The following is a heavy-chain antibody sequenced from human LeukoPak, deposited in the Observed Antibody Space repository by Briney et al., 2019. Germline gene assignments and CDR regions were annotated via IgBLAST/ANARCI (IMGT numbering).Heavy chain of an antibody. CDR3: ARDQDWNDRGGLDY. CDR2: ISTSSIYI. J-gene: IGHJ4*02. CDR1: GFTFSSYS. D-gene: IGHD1-1*01. V-gene: IGHV3-21*04. Sequence: GGSLRLSCAASGFTFSSYSMNWVRQAPGKGLEWVSSISTSSIYIYYTDSLKGRFTISRDNARNSLYLQMNSLKAEDTAVYYCARDQDWNDRGGLDYWGQGTLVTVSS.